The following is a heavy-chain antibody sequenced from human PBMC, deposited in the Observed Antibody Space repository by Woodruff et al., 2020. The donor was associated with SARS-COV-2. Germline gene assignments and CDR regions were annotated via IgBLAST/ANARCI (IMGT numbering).Heavy chain of an antibody. V-gene: IGHV3-74*01. CDR3: ARVVEYYDFWRTYYYYMDV. CDR2: SDGSST. J-gene: IGHJ6*03. D-gene: IGHD3-3*01. Sequence: SDGSSTSYADSVKGRFTISRDNAKNTLYLQMNSLRAEDTAVYYCARVVEYYDFWRTYYYYMDVWGKGTTVT.